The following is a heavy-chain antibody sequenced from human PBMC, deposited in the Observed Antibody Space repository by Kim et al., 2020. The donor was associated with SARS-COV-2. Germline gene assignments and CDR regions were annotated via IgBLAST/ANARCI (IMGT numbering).Heavy chain of an antibody. Sequence: STIYYADSVKGRFTIAGDNAKDAVYLQMNSLRDEDTAVYYCARSGNFRVDYWGQGTLVTVSS. CDR3: ARSGNFRVDY. V-gene: IGHV3-48*02. CDR2: STI. J-gene: IGHJ4*02.